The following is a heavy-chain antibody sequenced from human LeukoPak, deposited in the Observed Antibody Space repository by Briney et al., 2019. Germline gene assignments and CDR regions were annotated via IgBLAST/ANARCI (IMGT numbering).Heavy chain of an antibody. CDR2: IYPGDSDT. V-gene: IGHV5-51*01. CDR1: GYSFTSYW. J-gene: IGHJ4*02. CDR3: AILGGIAAACRPPQGFDY. Sequence: GESLKISCKGSGYSFTSYWIGWVRQMPGKGREWMGIIYPGDSDTRYSPSFQGQVTISADKSISTAYLQWSSLKASDTAMYYCAILGGIAAACRPPQGFDYWGQGTLVTVSS. D-gene: IGHD6-13*01.